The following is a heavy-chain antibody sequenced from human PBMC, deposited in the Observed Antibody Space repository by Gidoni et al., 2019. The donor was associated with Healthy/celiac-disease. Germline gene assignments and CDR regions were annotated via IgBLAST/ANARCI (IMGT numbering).Heavy chain of an antibody. CDR3: ARERRPGNYGLLG. Sequence: QVQLVESGGGVVQPGRSLRLSCAASGFTFSSYGMHWVRQAPGKGLEWVAVIWYDGSNKYYADSVKGRFTISRDNSKNTLYLQMNSLRAEDTAVYYCARERRPGNYGLLGWGQGTLVTVSS. CDR1: GFTFSSYG. CDR2: IWYDGSNK. J-gene: IGHJ4*02. V-gene: IGHV3-33*01. D-gene: IGHD1-7*01.